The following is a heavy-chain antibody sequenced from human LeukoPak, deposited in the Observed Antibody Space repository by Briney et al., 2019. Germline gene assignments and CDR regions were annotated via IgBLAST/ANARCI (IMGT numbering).Heavy chain of an antibody. CDR2: IYYSGST. J-gene: IGHJ3*02. D-gene: IGHD1-14*01. CDR3: ARSLTHGKGADAFDI. Sequence: SETLSLTCTVSGGSITSDHWNWIRQPPGKGLEWIGCIYYSGSTYYNPSLKSRVTISVDMSKNQFSLRLTSVTAADTAVYYCARSLTHGKGADAFDIWGQGTMVTVSS. V-gene: IGHV4-59*01. CDR1: GGSITSDH.